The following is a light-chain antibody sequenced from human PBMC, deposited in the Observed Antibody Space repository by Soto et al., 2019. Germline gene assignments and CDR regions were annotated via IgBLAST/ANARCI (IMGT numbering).Light chain of an antibody. CDR1: QSVSSY. CDR2: DAS. Sequence: EIVLTQSPATLYLSPGERATLSCRASQSVSSYLAWYQQKPGQAPRLLIYDASNRATGIPARFSGSGSGTDFTLPISSLELEDFAVYYCQQRSNWPQITFGQGTRLELK. CDR3: QQRSNWPQIT. V-gene: IGKV3-11*01. J-gene: IGKJ5*01.